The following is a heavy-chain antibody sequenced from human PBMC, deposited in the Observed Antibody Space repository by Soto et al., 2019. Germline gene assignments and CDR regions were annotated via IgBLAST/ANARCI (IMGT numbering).Heavy chain of an antibody. D-gene: IGHD3-10*01. CDR2: IWYDGSNK. CDR1: GYTFSSYG. CDR3: ARDRDQLCFGELVRGLDPDY. V-gene: IGHV3-33*01. J-gene: IGHJ4*02. Sequence: QVQLVESGGGVVQPGRYLRLSCAASGYTFSSYGMHWVRQAPGKGLEWVAVIWYDGSNKYYADSVKGRFTISRDNSKNTLYMQRNSLRAEDTAVYYCARDRDQLCFGELVRGLDPDYWGLGTLVTVSS.